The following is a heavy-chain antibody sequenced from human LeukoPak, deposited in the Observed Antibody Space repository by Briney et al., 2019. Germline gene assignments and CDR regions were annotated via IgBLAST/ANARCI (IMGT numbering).Heavy chain of an antibody. CDR1: GYSISSGYY. V-gene: IGHV4-61*01. D-gene: IGHD2-21*02. CDR2: IYYSGST. Sequence: SETLSLTCTVSGYSISSGYYWSWIRQPPGKGLEWIGYIYYSGSTNYNPSLKSRVTISVDTSKNQFSLKLSSVTAADTAVYYCAGVAYCGGDCYWASFDYWGQGTLVTVSS. CDR3: AGVAYCGGDCYWASFDY. J-gene: IGHJ4*02.